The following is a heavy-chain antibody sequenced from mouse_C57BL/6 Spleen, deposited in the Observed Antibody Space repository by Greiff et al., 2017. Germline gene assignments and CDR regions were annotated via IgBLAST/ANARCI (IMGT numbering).Heavy chain of an antibody. V-gene: IGHV1-15*01. CDR2: IDPETGGT. CDR1: GYTFTDYE. Sequence: VQLQQSGAELVRPGASVTLTCKASGYTFTDYEMHWVKQTPVHGLEWIGAIDPETGGTAYNQKFKGKAILTADKSSSTAYMELRSLTSEDSAVYYCTREKLLGYWGQGTTLTVSS. CDR3: TREKLLGY. J-gene: IGHJ2*01. D-gene: IGHD2-1*01.